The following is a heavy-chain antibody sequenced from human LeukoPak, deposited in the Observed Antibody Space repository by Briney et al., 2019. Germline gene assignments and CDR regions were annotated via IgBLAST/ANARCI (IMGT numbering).Heavy chain of an antibody. J-gene: IGHJ5*02. CDR3: AKVRSSGYHYPLSWFDP. CDR2: ISGSGGST. CDR1: GFTFSSYA. Sequence: GGSLRLSCAASGFTFSSYAMSWVRQAPGKGLEWVSAISGSGGSTYYADSVKGRFTISRDNSKNTLYLQMNSLRAEDTAVYYCAKVRSSGYHYPLSWFDPWGQGTLVTVSS. D-gene: IGHD3-22*01. V-gene: IGHV3-23*01.